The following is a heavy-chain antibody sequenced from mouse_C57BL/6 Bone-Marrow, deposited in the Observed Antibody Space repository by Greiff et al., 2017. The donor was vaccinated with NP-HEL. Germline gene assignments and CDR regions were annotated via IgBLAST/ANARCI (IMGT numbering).Heavy chain of an antibody. V-gene: IGHV1-50*01. D-gene: IGHD1-1*01. Sequence: QVQLQQPGAELVKPGASVKLSCKASGYTFTSYWMQWVKQRPGQGLEWIGEIDPSDSYTNYNQKFKGKATLTVDTSSSTAYMQLSSLTSEDSAVYYCAREGGYYCSSYYFDYWGQGTTLTVSS. CDR3: AREGGYYCSSYYFDY. CDR1: GYTFTSYW. CDR2: IDPSDSYT. J-gene: IGHJ2*01.